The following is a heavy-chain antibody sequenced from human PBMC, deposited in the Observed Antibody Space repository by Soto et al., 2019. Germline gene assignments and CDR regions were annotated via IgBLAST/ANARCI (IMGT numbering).Heavy chain of an antibody. J-gene: IGHJ6*02. CDR3: ARARGGNYYCYGTDV. Sequence: SETMSLTCTVSVGSISSYYWSWIRQPPGKGLEWIGYIYYSGSTNYNPSLKSRVTISVDTSKNQFSLKLSSVTAADTAVYYCARARGGNYYCYGTDVWGQGTTVTVSS. CDR1: VGSISSYY. D-gene: IGHD3-16*01. V-gene: IGHV4-59*01. CDR2: IYYSGST.